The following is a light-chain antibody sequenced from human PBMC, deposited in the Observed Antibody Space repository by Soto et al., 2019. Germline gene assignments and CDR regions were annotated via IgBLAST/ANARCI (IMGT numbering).Light chain of an antibody. CDR1: SSDVGSYNL. Sequence: QAALTQPASVSGSPGQSITISCTGTSSDVGSYNLVSWYQQHPGKAPKLMIYEGSKRPSGVSNRFSGSKSGNTASLTISWLQAEDEADYYCCSYAGSSSWVFGGGTKLPVL. CDR3: CSYAGSSSWV. CDR2: EGS. V-gene: IGLV2-23*01. J-gene: IGLJ3*02.